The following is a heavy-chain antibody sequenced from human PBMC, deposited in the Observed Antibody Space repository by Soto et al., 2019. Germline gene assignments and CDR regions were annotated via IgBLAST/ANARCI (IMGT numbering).Heavy chain of an antibody. D-gene: IGHD2-2*02. CDR2: SYYSGST. CDR3: ARGTHCSSTSCYNWFDP. CDR1: GGSISSGGYY. Sequence: QVQLQESGPGLVKPSQTLSLTRTVPGGSISSGGYYWSWIRQHPGKGLEWIGNSYYSGSTYYNPSLKSRVTISVDTSKKQFSLKLSSVTAADTAVYYCARGTHCSSTSCYNWFDPWGQGTLVTVSS. V-gene: IGHV4-31*03. J-gene: IGHJ5*02.